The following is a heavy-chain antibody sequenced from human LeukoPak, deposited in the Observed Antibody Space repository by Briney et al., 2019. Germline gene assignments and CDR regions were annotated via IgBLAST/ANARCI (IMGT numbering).Heavy chain of an antibody. CDR3: ASITLRVLDY. V-gene: IGHV4-39*01. J-gene: IGHJ4*02. D-gene: IGHD3-3*01. CDR1: GGSISSSSYY. Sequence: PSETLSLTCTVSGGSISSSSYYWGWIRQPPGKGLEWIGSIYYSGSTYYNPSLKSRVTISVDTSKHQFSLKLSSVTAADTAVYYCASITLRVLDYWGQGTLVTVSS. CDR2: IYYSGST.